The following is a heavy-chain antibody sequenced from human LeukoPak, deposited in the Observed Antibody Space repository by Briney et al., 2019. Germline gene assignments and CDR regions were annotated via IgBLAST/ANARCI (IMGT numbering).Heavy chain of an antibody. V-gene: IGHV1-2*02. Sequence: ASVKVSCKASGYTFTGYYMHWVRQAPGQGLEWMGWINPNSGGTNYAQKFQGRVTMTRDTSISTAYMELSRLRSDDTAVYYCARDYDGTNTISDYWGQGTLVTVSS. D-gene: IGHD1-7*01. J-gene: IGHJ4*02. CDR1: GYTFTGYY. CDR2: INPNSGGT. CDR3: ARDYDGTNTISDY.